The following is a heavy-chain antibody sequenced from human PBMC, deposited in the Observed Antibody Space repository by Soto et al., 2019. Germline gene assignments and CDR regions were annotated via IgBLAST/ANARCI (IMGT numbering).Heavy chain of an antibody. J-gene: IGHJ5*02. CDR3: AAVESHCSSTSCYSSP. D-gene: IGHD2-2*01. CDR2: IVVGSGNT. V-gene: IGHV1-58*02. Sequence: SVKVSCKASGFTFTSSAMQWVRQARGQRLEWIGWIVVGSGNTNYAQKFQERVTITRDMSTSTAYMELSSLRSEDTAVYYCAAVESHCSSTSCYSSPWGQGTLVTVSS. CDR1: GFTFTSSA.